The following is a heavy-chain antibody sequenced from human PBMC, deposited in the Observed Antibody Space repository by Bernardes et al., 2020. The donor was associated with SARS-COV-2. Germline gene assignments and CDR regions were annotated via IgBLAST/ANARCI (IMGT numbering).Heavy chain of an antibody. Sequence: ASVTVSCKASGHTTAIHWVRQAPGHSLEWMGWINAVNHDTKYSQKFQGRITITRDTTANTAYMELSSLRSEDSAVYYCARGGGIEYYFGFDVWGQGTTVTVSS. CDR3: ARGGGIEYYFGFDV. J-gene: IGHJ6*02. D-gene: IGHD3-16*01. V-gene: IGHV1-3*01. CDR2: INAVNHDT. CDR1: GHTTA.